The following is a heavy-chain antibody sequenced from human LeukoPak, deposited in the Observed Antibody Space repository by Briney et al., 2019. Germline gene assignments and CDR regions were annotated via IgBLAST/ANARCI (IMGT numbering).Heavy chain of an antibody. J-gene: IGHJ6*02. CDR1: GGSISGYY. CDR2: IYTSGST. Sequence: SETLSLTCTVSGGSISGYYWTWIRQPAGKGLEWIGRIYTSGSTYYNPSLKSRYSISLDTSKNLFSLKLSSVTAADPAVYFCARSQATSYYDILTGYFDPHYYYYYGMDVWGQGTTVTVSS. D-gene: IGHD3-9*01. V-gene: IGHV4-59*05. CDR3: ARSQATSYYDILTGYFDPHYYYYYGMDV.